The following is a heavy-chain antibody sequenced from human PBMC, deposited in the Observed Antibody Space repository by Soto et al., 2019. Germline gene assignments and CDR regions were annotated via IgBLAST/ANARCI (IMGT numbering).Heavy chain of an antibody. V-gene: IGHV4-31*03. J-gene: IGHJ4*02. Sequence: QVQLRESGPGLVKPSQTLSLTCTVSGGSISSGGYYWSWIRQHPGKGLEWIGYIYYSGSTYYNPSLKSRVTISVDTSKNQFSLKLSSVTAADTAVYYCARTPPYYDYVWGSYRPGSFDYWGQGTLVTVSS. D-gene: IGHD3-16*02. CDR2: IYYSGST. CDR1: GGSISSGGYY. CDR3: ARTPPYYDYVWGSYRPGSFDY.